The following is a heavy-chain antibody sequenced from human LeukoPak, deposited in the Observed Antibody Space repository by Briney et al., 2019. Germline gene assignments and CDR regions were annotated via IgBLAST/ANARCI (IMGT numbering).Heavy chain of an antibody. V-gene: IGHV3-23*01. D-gene: IGHD4-23*01. CDR2: ISDSGDAT. Sequence: GGSLRLSCEVSGFTFSNYGMNWVRQAPGKGLEWVSAISDSGDATYYADSVKGRFNISRDNSESTLYLQMNNLRAEDTALYFCAKERGHSKPFDYWGQGTLVTVSS. J-gene: IGHJ4*02. CDR3: AKERGHSKPFDY. CDR1: GFTFSNYG.